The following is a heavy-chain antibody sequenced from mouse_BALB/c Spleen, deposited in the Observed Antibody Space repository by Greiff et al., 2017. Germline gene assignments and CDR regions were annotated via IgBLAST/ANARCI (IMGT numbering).Heavy chain of an antibody. D-gene: IGHD4-1*01. CDR1: GFTFSSYG. CDR3: ARPELGRGWFAY. CDR2: ISSGGSYT. J-gene: IGHJ3*01. Sequence: VQLKESGGDLVKPGGSLKLSCAASGFTFSSYGMSWVRQTPDKRLEWVATISSGGSYTYYPDSVKGRVTISRDNAKNTLYLQMSSLKSEDTAMYYCARPELGRGWFAYWGQGTLVTVSA. V-gene: IGHV5-6*01.